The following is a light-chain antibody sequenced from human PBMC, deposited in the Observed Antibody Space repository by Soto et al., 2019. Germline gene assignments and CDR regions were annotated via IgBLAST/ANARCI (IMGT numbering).Light chain of an antibody. CDR3: QQSNSIPYT. J-gene: IGKJ2*01. V-gene: IGKV1-39*01. CDR1: QSVY. CDR2: DAS. Sequence: DIPMTQSPPSLSASVGDRVTITCRASQSVYLNWYQQKPGKAPKLLIYDASSLQSGVPSRFSGGGSGTDFTLTISRLQPEDFATYYCQQSNSIPYTFGQGTKVEIK.